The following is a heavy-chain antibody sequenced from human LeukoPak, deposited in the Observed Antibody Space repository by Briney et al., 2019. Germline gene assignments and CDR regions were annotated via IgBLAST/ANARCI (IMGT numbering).Heavy chain of an antibody. CDR1: GGSITSTTM. V-gene: IGHV4-4*02. CDR3: SRENVAFSPFGY. J-gene: IGHJ4*02. D-gene: IGHD2-21*01. CDR2: ISLSGLT. Sequence: SETLSLTCGVSGGSITSTTMWSWVRQPPGQGLEWIGEISLSGLTNYNPSLKSRVTMALDKSKNHLSLNLTSVTAADTAVYYCSRENVAFSPFGYWGQGTLVTVPS.